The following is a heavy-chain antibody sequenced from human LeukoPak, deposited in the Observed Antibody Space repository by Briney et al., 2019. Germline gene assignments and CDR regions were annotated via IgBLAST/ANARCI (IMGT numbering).Heavy chain of an antibody. D-gene: IGHD1-26*01. CDR1: GGSISSSSYY. J-gene: IGHJ4*02. Sequence: SETLSLTCTVSGGSISSSSYYWGWIRQPPGKGLEWIGSIYYSGSTYYNPSLKSRVTISVDTSKNQFSLKLSSVTAADTAVYYCARHWSYSFYFDYWGQGTLVTVSS. CDR2: IYYSGST. CDR3: ARHWSYSFYFDY. V-gene: IGHV4-39*01.